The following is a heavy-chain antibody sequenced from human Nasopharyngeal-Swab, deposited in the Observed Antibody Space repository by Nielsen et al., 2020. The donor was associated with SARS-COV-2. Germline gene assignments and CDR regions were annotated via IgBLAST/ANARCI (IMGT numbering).Heavy chain of an antibody. V-gene: IGHV1-18*01. CDR2: IGAYNGNT. Sequence: ASVKVSCKASGYIFTSYDISWVLQARGQGLEWMGWIGAYNGNTNYAQKFQDRVTMTTDTSTSTVYMELRSLRSDDTAVYYCARHGVAEDYWGQGTLVTVSS. CDR1: GYIFTSYD. D-gene: IGHD3-3*01. CDR3: ARHGVAEDY. J-gene: IGHJ4*02.